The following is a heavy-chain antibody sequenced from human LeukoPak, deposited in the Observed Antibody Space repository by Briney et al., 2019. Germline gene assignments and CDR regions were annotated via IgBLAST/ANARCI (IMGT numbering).Heavy chain of an antibody. CDR2: ICYSVST. CDR1: GGSISSGGYY. CDR3: ARVAYSSSWYWFGP. V-gene: IGHV4-31*03. J-gene: IGHJ5*02. D-gene: IGHD6-13*01. Sequence: PSETLSLTCTVSGGSISSGGYYWSWLRQHPGKGLEWIGYICYSVSTYYNPSLKSRVTISVDTSKNHFTLKLSSVTAADTDVYYCARVAYSSSWYWFGPWGQGTLVTVSS.